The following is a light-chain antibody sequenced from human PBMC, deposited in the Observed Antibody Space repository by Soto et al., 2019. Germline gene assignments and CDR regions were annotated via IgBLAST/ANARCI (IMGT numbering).Light chain of an antibody. J-gene: IGKJ1*01. CDR3: LQVYSFPRT. CDR2: AAS. CDR1: QDIGRR. Sequence: DIQMTQSPSSVSASIGDRVTISCRASQDIGRRLAWFQQKPGKAPKYLIQAASSLQGGVPSSLSGSGSGTDFTLTTNTLHPEDLASYYCLQVYSFPRTFGQGTKVEIK. V-gene: IGKV1-12*01.